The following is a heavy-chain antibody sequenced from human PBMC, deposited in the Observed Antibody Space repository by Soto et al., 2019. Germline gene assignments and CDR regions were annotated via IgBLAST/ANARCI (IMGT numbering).Heavy chain of an antibody. CDR3: APLGGIYYFDY. CDR1: GGSFSGYY. Sequence: QVQLQQWGAGLLKPSETLSLTCAVYGGSFSGYYWSWIRQPPGKGLEWIGEINHSGSTNYNPSLKNRCTRSVDTSTNQFSLKLSSVTAADTAVYCCAPLGGIYYFDYWGQGTLVTVSS. V-gene: IGHV4-34*01. J-gene: IGHJ4*02. CDR2: INHSGST. D-gene: IGHD2-15*01.